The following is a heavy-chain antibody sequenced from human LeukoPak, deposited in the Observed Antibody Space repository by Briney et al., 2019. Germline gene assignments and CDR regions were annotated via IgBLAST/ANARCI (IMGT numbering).Heavy chain of an antibody. J-gene: IGHJ4*02. D-gene: IGHD2-2*01. V-gene: IGHV1-69*13. CDR3: AREGYCSSTSCPFGY. Sequence: SVKVSCKASGGTFSSYAITWVRQAPGQGLEWMGGIIPIFDTSNSAQNFQGRVTFTADESTSTAYMELSSLRSEDTAVYYCAREGYCSSTSCPFGYWGQGTLVTVSS. CDR1: GGTFSSYA. CDR2: IIPIFDTS.